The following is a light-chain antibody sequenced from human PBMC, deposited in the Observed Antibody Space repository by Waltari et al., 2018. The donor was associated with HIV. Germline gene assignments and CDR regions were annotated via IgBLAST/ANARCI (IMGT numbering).Light chain of an antibody. CDR1: SSDLGRYHY. CDR2: DVN. J-gene: IGLJ2*01. V-gene: IGLV2-11*01. Sequence: QSALTQPRSVSGSPGQSVTISCTGISSDLGRYHYVSWYQQDPGKAPKPMLFDVNKRPAGVPARFSGSKSGNTASLTISGLQTEDEADYYCCSNAGSHVVFGGGTKVTVL. CDR3: CSNAGSHVV.